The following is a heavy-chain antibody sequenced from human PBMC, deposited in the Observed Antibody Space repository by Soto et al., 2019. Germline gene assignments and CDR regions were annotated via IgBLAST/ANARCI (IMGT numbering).Heavy chain of an antibody. J-gene: IGHJ6*02. V-gene: IGHV3-53*01. CDR2: VYSGGRT. CDR1: GLSVSSNF. D-gene: IGHD1-1*01. Sequence: HPXGSLKLSCAASGLSVSSNFMSWVRQAPGKGLEWVSVVYSGGRTSHADSVRGRFFISRDNSKNTLHLQMNRLRAEDTAVYYCARVLDERVYPSAMDVWGQGTTVTVSS. CDR3: ARVLDERVYPSAMDV.